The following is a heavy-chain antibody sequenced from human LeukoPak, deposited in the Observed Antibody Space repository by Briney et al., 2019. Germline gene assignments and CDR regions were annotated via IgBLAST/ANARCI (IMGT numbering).Heavy chain of an antibody. V-gene: IGHV4-59*01. CDR1: GDSLSSYY. CDR3: ARMPPPPTAMDYYYYMDV. J-gene: IGHJ6*03. D-gene: IGHD2-2*01. CDR2: IYYSGST. Sequence: PSETLSLTCTVSGDSLSSYYWSWIRQPPGKGLEWIGYIYYSGSTNYNPSLKTRVTISVDTSKNQFSLKLSSVTAADTAVYYCARMPPPPTAMDYYYYMDVWGKGTTATVSS.